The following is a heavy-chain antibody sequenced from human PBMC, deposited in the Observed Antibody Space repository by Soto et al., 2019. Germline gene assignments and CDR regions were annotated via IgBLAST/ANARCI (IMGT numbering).Heavy chain of an antibody. D-gene: IGHD2-21*02. CDR1: GDTFTDYY. CDR2: VNPSGGHT. V-gene: IGHV1-46*01. Sequence: QVQLMKSGAEVKKPGASVKVSCKASGDTFTDYYIHWVRQAPGQGLEWMGTVNPSGGHTTYAQHLLGRVTMTRETSTSARYMDLTGLSSDDTAIYYCARGGHVVVVTAALDYWGQGILVTVSS. J-gene: IGHJ4*02. CDR3: ARGGHVVVVTAALDY.